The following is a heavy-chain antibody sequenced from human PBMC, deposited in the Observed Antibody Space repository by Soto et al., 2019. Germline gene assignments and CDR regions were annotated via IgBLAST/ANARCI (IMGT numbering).Heavy chain of an antibody. D-gene: IGHD6-19*01. CDR3: AKGGRQWLVTSDFNY. CDR2: VSHDGRNT. J-gene: IGHJ4*02. CDR1: GFTFRNYN. V-gene: IGHV3-30*18. Sequence: HPGGSLRLSCVASGFTFRNYNMNWVRQAPGKGLEWVAVVSHDGRNTHYADSVKGRFTISRDSSKNTVSLEMTSLRAEDTAVYYYAKGGRQWLVTSDFNYWGQGA.